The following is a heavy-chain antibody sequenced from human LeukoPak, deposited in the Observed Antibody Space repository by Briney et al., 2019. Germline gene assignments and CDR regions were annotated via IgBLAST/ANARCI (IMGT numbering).Heavy chain of an antibody. Sequence: GGSLRLSCAASGFTVSSNYMSWVRQAPGKGLEWVSVIYSGGITSYAGSVKGRFTISRDNSKNTLYLQMNSLGAEDTAVYYCVRGDYGDYTLFDYWGQGTLVTVSS. CDR1: GFTVSSNY. D-gene: IGHD4-17*01. CDR3: VRGDYGDYTLFDY. J-gene: IGHJ4*02. V-gene: IGHV3-53*01. CDR2: IYSGGIT.